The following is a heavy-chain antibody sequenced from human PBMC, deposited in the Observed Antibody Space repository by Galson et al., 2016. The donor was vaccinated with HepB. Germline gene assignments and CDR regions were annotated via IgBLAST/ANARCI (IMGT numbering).Heavy chain of an antibody. V-gene: IGHV3-48*01. J-gene: IGHJ4*02. D-gene: IGHD1-26*01. CDR3: ARDEGRSYSGMDF. Sequence: SLRLSCAASGFTFSAYAMHWVRQAPGKGLEWVSHICNSPKTQHYIDSVKGRFTISRDNAKNSLFLQMNSLRADDTAVFYCARDEGRSYSGMDFWGQGTLVTVSS. CDR1: GFTFSAYA. CDR2: ICNSPKTQ.